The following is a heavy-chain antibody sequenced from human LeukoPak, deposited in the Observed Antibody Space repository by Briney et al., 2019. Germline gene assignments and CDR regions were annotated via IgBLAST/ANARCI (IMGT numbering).Heavy chain of an antibody. CDR1: GGSISSYY. V-gene: IGHV4-59*01. CDR3: AKIAAAGTLAFDS. J-gene: IGHJ4*02. CDR2: IYYSGST. Sequence: PSETLSLTCTVSGGSISSYYWTWLRQPPGKGLEWIGYIYYSGSTNYNPSLKSRISTSVDTSKNQFYLKLNSVTAADTAVYYCAKIAAAGTLAFDSWGQGTLVTVSS. D-gene: IGHD6-13*01.